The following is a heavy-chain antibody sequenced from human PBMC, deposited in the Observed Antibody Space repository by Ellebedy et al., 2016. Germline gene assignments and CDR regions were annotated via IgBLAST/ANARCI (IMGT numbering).Heavy chain of an antibody. Sequence: ASVKVSCXASGYTFTSHGISWVRQAPGQGLEWMGWISGFNGNTNYAQKLQGRVTMTTDTSTSTAYMELRSLRSDDTAVYYCARGRRGSYYNYGMDVWGQGTTVIVSS. CDR2: ISGFNGNT. CDR1: GYTFTSHG. V-gene: IGHV1-18*01. J-gene: IGHJ6*02. CDR3: ARGRRGSYYNYGMDV. D-gene: IGHD1-26*01.